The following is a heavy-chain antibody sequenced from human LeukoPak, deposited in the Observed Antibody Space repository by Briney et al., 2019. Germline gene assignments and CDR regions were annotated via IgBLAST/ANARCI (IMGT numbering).Heavy chain of an antibody. CDR2: ISAYNGNT. CDR1: GYTFTSYG. J-gene: IGHJ4*02. Sequence: ASVKVSCKASGYTFTSYGISWVRQAPGQGLEWMGWISAYNGNTNYAQKLQGRVTMTTDTSTSTAYMELRSLRSDDTAVYYCAKTRAYYDSSGPVDYWGQGTLVTVSS. V-gene: IGHV1-18*01. CDR3: AKTRAYYDSSGPVDY. D-gene: IGHD3-22*01.